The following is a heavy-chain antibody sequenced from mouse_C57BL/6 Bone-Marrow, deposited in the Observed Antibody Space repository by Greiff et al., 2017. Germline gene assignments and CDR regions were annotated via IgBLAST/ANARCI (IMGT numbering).Heavy chain of an antibody. V-gene: IGHV1-18*01. CDR2: INPNNGGT. J-gene: IGHJ4*01. CDR1: GYTFTDYN. CDR3: ARGGLRRDPLYAMDY. D-gene: IGHD2-4*01. Sequence: EVKLLESGPELVKPGASVKIPCKASGYTFTDYNMDWVKQSHGKSLEWIGDINPNNGGTIYNQKFKGKATLTVDKSSSTAYMELRSLTSEDTAVYYCARGGLRRDPLYAMDYWGQGTSVTVSS.